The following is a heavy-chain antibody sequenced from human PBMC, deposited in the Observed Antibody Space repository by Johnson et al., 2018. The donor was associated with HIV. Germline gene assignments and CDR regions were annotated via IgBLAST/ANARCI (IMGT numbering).Heavy chain of an antibody. V-gene: IGHV3-30*02. Sequence: QVQLVESGGGVVQPGRSLRLSCAASGFTFSSYGIHWVRQAPGKGLEWEAFIWCDGSNKSYAGSVKGRFTISRDNSNNTLYLQMNSLRAEDTAVYYCAKDQGWFGEFMNAFDIWGQGTMVTVSS. CDR2: IWCDGSNK. CDR3: AKDQGWFGEFMNAFDI. J-gene: IGHJ3*02. CDR1: GFTFSSYG. D-gene: IGHD3-10*01.